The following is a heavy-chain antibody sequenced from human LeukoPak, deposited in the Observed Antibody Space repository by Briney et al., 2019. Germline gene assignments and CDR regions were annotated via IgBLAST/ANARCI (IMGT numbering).Heavy chain of an antibody. CDR2: ISSSGSTI. CDR3: ARDLVVRGRWSWFDP. J-gene: IGHJ5*02. Sequence: GRSLRLSCAASGVTFSSYEMNWVRQAPGKGPEWVSYISSSGSTIHYADSVKGRFTISRDNAKNSLYLQMNSLRAEDTAVYYCARDLVVRGRWSWFDPWGQGALVTVSS. D-gene: IGHD3-10*01. V-gene: IGHV3-48*03. CDR1: GVTFSSYE.